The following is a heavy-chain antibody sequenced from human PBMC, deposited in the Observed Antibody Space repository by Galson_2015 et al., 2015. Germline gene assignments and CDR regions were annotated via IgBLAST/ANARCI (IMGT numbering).Heavy chain of an antibody. J-gene: IGHJ5*02. CDR3: ARGSGDIVVVPAAIEGNWFDP. V-gene: IGHV4-31*03. D-gene: IGHD2-2*02. CDR1: GGSISSGGYY. Sequence: TLSLACPVSGGSISSGGYYWRWIRPHPGKGLEWIGYIYYSGRTYYNPSLKSRVTISVDTSKNQFSLKLSSVTAADTAVYYCARGSGDIVVVPAAIEGNWFDPWGQGTLVTVSS. CDR2: IYYSGRT.